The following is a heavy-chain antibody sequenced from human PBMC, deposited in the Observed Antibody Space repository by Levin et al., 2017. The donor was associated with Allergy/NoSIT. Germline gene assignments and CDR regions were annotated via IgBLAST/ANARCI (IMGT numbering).Heavy chain of an antibody. V-gene: IGHV1-69*04. CDR1: GGTFSSYG. J-gene: IGHJ4*02. Sequence: KISCKASGGTFSSYGVTWVRQAPGQGLEWMGRIIPILGIPNYAQRFQGRVTITADKSTSTAYMELGSLRSEDTAVYFCARDATYYYDTNGVGLGDWGQGTLVTVSS. D-gene: IGHD3-22*01. CDR2: IIPILGIP. CDR3: ARDATYYYDTNGVGLGD.